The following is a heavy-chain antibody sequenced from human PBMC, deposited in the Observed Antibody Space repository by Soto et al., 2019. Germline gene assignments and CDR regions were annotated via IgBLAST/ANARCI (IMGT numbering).Heavy chain of an antibody. CDR2: ISAYNGNT. D-gene: IGHD2-2*01. J-gene: IGHJ5*02. CDR1: GYTFTSYG. V-gene: IGHV1-18*01. Sequence: ASVKGSCKASGYTFTSYGISWVRQAPGQGLEWMGWISAYNGNTNYAQKLQGRVTMTTDTSTSTAYMELRSLRSDDTAVYYCARGGIVVVPAANWFDPWGQGTLVTVSS. CDR3: ARGGIVVVPAANWFDP.